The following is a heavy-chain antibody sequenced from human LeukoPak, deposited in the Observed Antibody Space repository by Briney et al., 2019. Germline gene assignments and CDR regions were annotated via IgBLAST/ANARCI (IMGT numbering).Heavy chain of an antibody. V-gene: IGHV3-30*18. D-gene: IGHD5-18*01. CDR1: GFTFSSYG. Sequence: GGSLRLSCAASGFTFSSYGMHWVRQAPGKGLEWVAVISYDGSNKYYADSVKGRFTISRDNAKNSLYLQMNSLRAEDTGAYYCAKDSYSKGDYWGQGVLVTVSS. J-gene: IGHJ4*02. CDR2: ISYDGSNK. CDR3: AKDSYSKGDY.